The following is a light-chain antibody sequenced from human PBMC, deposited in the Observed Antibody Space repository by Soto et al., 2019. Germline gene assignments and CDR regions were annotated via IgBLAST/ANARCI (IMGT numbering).Light chain of an antibody. CDR3: MQALQSLT. V-gene: IGKV2-28*01. Sequence: EIVMTQSPLTLPVTPGEPASISCRSSQSLLYNNTYNYLDWYVQKPGQSPQLLIYFGSNRAPGVPDRFSCSGSGTDFTLKINRVEAEDVGTYYGMQALQSLTFGQGTRLEIQ. CDR1: QSLLYNNTYNY. J-gene: IGKJ5*01. CDR2: FGS.